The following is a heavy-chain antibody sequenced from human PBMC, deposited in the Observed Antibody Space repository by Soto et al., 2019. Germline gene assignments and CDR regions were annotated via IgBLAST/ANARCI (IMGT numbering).Heavy chain of an antibody. Sequence: QVQLVQSGAEVKKAGSSVKVSCKASGGTFSSYAISWVRQAPGLGLEWMGVIIPIFGTTNYAQKFQGRVMITADESTSSVDRELSSLRSDDTAVYYCTREGAVAGFDYWGQGTLVTVSS. J-gene: IGHJ4*02. CDR1: GGTFSSYA. CDR2: IIPIFGTT. V-gene: IGHV1-69*12. D-gene: IGHD6-19*01. CDR3: TREGAVAGFDY.